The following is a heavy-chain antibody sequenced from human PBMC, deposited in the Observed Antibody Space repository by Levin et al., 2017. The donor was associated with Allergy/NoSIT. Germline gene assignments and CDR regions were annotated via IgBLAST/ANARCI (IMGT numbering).Heavy chain of an antibody. CDR3: ARPTANWNYRVGAFDI. CDR2: TSYDGSNK. CDR1: GFTFSSYA. V-gene: IGHV3-30-3*01. Sequence: GESLKISCAASGFTFSSYAMDWVRQAPGKGLEWVAVTSYDGSNKYYADSVKGRFTISRDNSKNTLYLQMNSLKAEDTAVYYCARPTANWNYRVGAFDIWGQGTMVTVSS. D-gene: IGHD1-7*01. J-gene: IGHJ3*02.